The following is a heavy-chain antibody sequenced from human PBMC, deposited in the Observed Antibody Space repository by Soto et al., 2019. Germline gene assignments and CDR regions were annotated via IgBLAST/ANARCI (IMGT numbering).Heavy chain of an antibody. CDR2: ISAYNGNT. CDR3: ASCYYDFWSGYYYYGMHV. J-gene: IGHJ6*02. V-gene: IGHV1-18*01. D-gene: IGHD3-3*01. Sequence: ASVKVSCKASGYTFTSYGISWVRHAPGQGLEWMGWISAYNGNTNYAQKLQGRVTMTTYTYTRTAYMELRSMRSDDTAVYYCASCYYDFWSGYYYYGMHVWGQGTTVTVS. CDR1: GYTFTSYG.